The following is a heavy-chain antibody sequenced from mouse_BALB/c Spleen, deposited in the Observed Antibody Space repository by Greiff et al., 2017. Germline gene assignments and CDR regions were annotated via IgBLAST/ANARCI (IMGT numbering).Heavy chain of an antibody. CDR2: IYPGGGYT. V-gene: IGHV1-63*02. D-gene: IGHD1-1*01. CDR1: GYTFTNYW. J-gene: IGHJ4*01. CDR3: ARYYGSRDYAMDD. Sequence: VKLQESGAELVRPGTSVKISCKASGYTFTNYWLGWVKQRPGHGLEWIGDIYPGGGYTNYNEKFKGKATLTADTSSSTAYMQLSSLTSEDSAVYFCARYYGSRDYAMDDWGQGTSVTVSS.